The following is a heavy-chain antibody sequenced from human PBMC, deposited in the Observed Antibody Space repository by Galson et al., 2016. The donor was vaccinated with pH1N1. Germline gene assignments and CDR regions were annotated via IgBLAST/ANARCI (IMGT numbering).Heavy chain of an antibody. V-gene: IGHV3-48*04. CDR3: ARDLGYAYGFYYYYYMDV. D-gene: IGHD5-18*01. CDR2: ISRSVTNI. CDR1: GFSLSSYS. J-gene: IGHJ6*03. Sequence: SLRLSCAASGFSLSSYSMNWVRQAPGKGLEWVSYISRSVTNIYYAGSVKGRFTISRDTAKNSLYPQMDSLSLDDTAVYFCARDLGYAYGFYYYYYMDVWGKGTTVTVSS.